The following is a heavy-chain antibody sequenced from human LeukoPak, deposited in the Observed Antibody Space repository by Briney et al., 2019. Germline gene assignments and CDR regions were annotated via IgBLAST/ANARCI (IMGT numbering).Heavy chain of an antibody. V-gene: IGHV1-2*02. D-gene: IGHD3-22*01. CDR1: GYTFTGYY. CDR3: ARLSITMIAVVMSAFDI. CDR2: INPNSGGT. Sequence: ASVKVSCKASGYTFTGYYMHWVRQAPGQGLEWMGWINPNSGGTNYAQKFQGRVTMTRDTSISTAYMELSRLRSDDTAVYYCARLSITMIAVVMSAFDIWGQGTMVTVSS. J-gene: IGHJ3*02.